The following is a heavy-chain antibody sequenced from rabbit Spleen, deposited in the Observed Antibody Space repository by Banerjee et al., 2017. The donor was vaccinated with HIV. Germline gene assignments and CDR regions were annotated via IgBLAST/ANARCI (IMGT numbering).Heavy chain of an antibody. V-gene: IGHV1S40*01. CDR1: GFSFSSNDY. CDR2: IDTGSSGFT. J-gene: IGHJ6*01. Sequence: QSLEESGGDLVQPEGSLTLTCKVSGFSFSSNDYMCWVRQAPGKGLEWIACIDTGSSGFTYFATWAKGRFTCSKTSSTTVTLQVTRLTAADTATYFCARDTSSSFSSYGMDLWGPGTLVTVS. D-gene: IGHD1-1*01. CDR3: ARDTSSSFSSYGMDL.